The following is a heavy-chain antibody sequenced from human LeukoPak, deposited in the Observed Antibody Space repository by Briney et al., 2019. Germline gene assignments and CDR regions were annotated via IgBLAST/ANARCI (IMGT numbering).Heavy chain of an antibody. J-gene: IGHJ4*02. CDR2: IYFSGRT. D-gene: IGHD3-10*01. CDR1: GDSISSSSYF. Sequence: SETLSLTCNVSGDSISSSSYFWGWIRQPPGKGLEWIGSIYFSGRTYYNMSLKSRVIISIDTSKNRFSLKVNSVTAADTAVYYCARDNPYGSGTDYWGQGSLVTVSS. V-gene: IGHV4-39*07. CDR3: ARDNPYGSGTDY.